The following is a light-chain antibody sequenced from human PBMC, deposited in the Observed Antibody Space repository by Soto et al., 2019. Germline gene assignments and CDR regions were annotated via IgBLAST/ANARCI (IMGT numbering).Light chain of an antibody. Sequence: EIVLTQSPATLPLSPGERATLSCRASQSVSSYLAWYQQKPGQAPRVVIYDASNRATGIPARFSGSGSGTDFTLTISSLEPEDFAAYYCQQRSNWPYTFGQGTKVDIK. J-gene: IGKJ2*01. CDR2: DAS. CDR3: QQRSNWPYT. CDR1: QSVSSY. V-gene: IGKV3-11*01.